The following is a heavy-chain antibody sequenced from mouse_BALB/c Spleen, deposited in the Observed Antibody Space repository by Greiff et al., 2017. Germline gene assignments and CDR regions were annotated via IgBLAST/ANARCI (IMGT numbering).Heavy chain of an antibody. Sequence: EVKVVESGGGLVQPGGSLTLSCATSGFTFSDFYMEWVRQPPGKRLEWIAASRNKANDYTTEYIASVMGRFIVSRDTSQSILYLQMNALRAADTAIYYWVSGPRYYAMEYWGKGTSVTGSS. CDR3: VSGPRYYAMEY. CDR2: SRNKANDYTT. V-gene: IGHV7-1*02. D-gene: IGHD2-10*02. CDR1: GFTFSDFY. J-gene: IGHJ4*01.